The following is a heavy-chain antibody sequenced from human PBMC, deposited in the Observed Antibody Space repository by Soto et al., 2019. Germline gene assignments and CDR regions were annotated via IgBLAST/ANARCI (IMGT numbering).Heavy chain of an antibody. CDR1: GFTFSTYA. CDR3: AKQVVAQPHYFDP. CDR2: ISGSGGGT. J-gene: IGHJ5*02. Sequence: GGSLRLSCAASGFTFSTYAMSWVRQAPGKGLEWVSTISGSGGGTFYADSVKGRFTISRDNSKNTLYLQMNSLRAEDTAVYYCAKQVVAQPHYFDPWGQGTLVTVSS. D-gene: IGHD2-2*01. V-gene: IGHV3-23*01.